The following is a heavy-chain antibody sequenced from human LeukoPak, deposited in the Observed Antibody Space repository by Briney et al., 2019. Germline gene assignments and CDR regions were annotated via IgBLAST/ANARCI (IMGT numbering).Heavy chain of an antibody. CDR1: GFTVSSNY. J-gene: IGHJ4*02. D-gene: IGHD3-22*01. CDR3: ARGYFDSSGEFDY. Sequence: GGFLRLSCAASGFTVSSNYMSWVRQAPGKGLEWVSIIYSGGSTYYADSVKGRFTISRDNSKNTLYLQMNSLRAEDTAVYYCARGYFDSSGEFDYWGQGTLVTVSS. CDR2: IYSGGST. V-gene: IGHV3-66*01.